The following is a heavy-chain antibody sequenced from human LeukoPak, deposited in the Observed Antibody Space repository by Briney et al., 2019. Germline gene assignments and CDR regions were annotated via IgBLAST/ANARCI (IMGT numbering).Heavy chain of an antibody. CDR3: ARGGPYCSGGSCAVRY. J-gene: IGHJ4*02. CDR1: GFTFSSYW. Sequence: GGSLRLSCAASGFTFSSYWMSWVRQAPGKGLEWVANIKQDGSEKYYVDSVKGRFTISRDNAKNSLYLQMNSLRAGDTAVYYCARGGPYCSGGSCAVRYWGQGTLVTVSS. D-gene: IGHD2-15*01. V-gene: IGHV3-7*03. CDR2: IKQDGSEK.